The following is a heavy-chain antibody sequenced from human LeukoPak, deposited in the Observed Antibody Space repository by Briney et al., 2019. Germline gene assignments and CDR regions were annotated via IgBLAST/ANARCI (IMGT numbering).Heavy chain of an antibody. D-gene: IGHD2-21*02. CDR2: ISSSSYI. Sequence: GGSLRLSCAASGFTFSSYSMNWVRQAPGKGLEWVSSISSSSYIYYADSVKGRFTISRDNAKNSLYLQMNSLGAEDTAVYYCARVTGVTAGDYWGQGTLVTVSS. V-gene: IGHV3-21*01. J-gene: IGHJ4*02. CDR1: GFTFSSYS. CDR3: ARVTGVTAGDY.